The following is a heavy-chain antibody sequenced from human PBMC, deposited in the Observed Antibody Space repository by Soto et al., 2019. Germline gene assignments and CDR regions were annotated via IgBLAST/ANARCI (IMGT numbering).Heavy chain of an antibody. J-gene: IGHJ6*02. Sequence: SETLSLTCAVSGGSISSSNWWSWVRQPPGKGLEWIGEIYHSGSTNYNPSLKSRVTISVDKSKNQFSLKLSSVTAADTAVYYCASVRGVYYYAMDVWGQGTTVTVSS. CDR3: ASVRGVYYYAMDV. CDR1: GGSISSSNW. V-gene: IGHV4-4*02. D-gene: IGHD3-10*02. CDR2: IYHSGST.